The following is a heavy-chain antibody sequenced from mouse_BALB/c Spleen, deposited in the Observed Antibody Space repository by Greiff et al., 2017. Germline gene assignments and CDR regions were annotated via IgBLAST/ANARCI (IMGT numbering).Heavy chain of an antibody. Sequence: EVQLQESGAELVKPGASVKLSCTASGFNIKDTYMHWVKQRPEQGLEWIGRIDPANGNTKYDPKFQGKATITADTSSNTAYLQLSSLTSEDTAVYYCAMELRFAYWGQGTLVTVSA. V-gene: IGHV14-3*02. CDR3: AMELRFAY. CDR1: GFNIKDTY. J-gene: IGHJ3*01. CDR2: IDPANGNT.